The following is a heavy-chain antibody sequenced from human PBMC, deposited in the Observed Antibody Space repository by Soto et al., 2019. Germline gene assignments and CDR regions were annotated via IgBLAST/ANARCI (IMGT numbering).Heavy chain of an antibody. CDR3: VRGDKGGFDL. CDR2: IHSDGSTT. CDR1: GFTFNYYW. J-gene: IGHJ3*01. Sequence: EVQLVESEGGLVQRGGSLRLSCAASGFTFNYYWMHWVRQAPGQGLVWVSHIHSDGSTTTYADSVKGRFTISRENAKNTLYLQMNSRRAEDTAVYYCVRGDKGGFDLWGQGTTVTVSS. V-gene: IGHV3-74*01. D-gene: IGHD2-21*02.